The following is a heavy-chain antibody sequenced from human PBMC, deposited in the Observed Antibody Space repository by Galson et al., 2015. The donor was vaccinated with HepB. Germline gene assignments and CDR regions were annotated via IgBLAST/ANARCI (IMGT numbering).Heavy chain of an antibody. D-gene: IGHD2-2*01. V-gene: IGHV3-21*01. CDR1: GFTFGSYS. CDR2: ISSSSSYI. J-gene: IGHJ4*02. Sequence: SLRLSCAASGFTFGSYSMNWVRQAPGKGLEWVSSISSSSSYIYYANSVKGRFTISRNNAKNSLYLQTNSLRAEDTAVYYCARVWWIVPASTPFDYWGQGTLVTASS. CDR3: ARVWWIVPASTPFDY.